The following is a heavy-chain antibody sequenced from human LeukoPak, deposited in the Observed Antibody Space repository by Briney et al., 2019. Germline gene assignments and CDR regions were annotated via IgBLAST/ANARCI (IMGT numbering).Heavy chain of an antibody. D-gene: IGHD3-10*01. J-gene: IGHJ6*03. CDR1: GFTFSSYW. CDR2: IKQHGSEK. CDR3: VRGRNPDRITIIRPKEYYYMDV. Sequence: GGSLRLSCAASGFTFSSYWMGWVRQAPGKGLERVANIKQHGSEKYYVDSVKGRFTISRDNAKSSLYLQMNSLRAEDTAVYYCVRGRNPDRITIIRPKEYYYMDVWGRGTTVTVSS. V-gene: IGHV3-7*04.